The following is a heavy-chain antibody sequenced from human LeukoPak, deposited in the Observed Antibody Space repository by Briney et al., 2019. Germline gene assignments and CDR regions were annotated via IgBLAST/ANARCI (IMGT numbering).Heavy chain of an antibody. V-gene: IGHV4-39*01. Sequence: SETLSLTCTVSGVSISTSSYYWDWIRQPPGKGLEWIASIYSSGTTYYNTSLKSRVSISVDTSKNQISLKLSSVTAADTGVYYCARRDYSDPDYWGQGTLVAVSS. CDR3: ARRDYSDPDY. CDR2: IYSSGTT. CDR1: GVSISTSSYY. J-gene: IGHJ4*02. D-gene: IGHD4-17*01.